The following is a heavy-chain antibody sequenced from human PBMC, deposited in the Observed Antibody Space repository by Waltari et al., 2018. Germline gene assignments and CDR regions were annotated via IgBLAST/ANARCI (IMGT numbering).Heavy chain of an antibody. D-gene: IGHD1-20*01. CDR3: AKPFYNWDDPLDS. J-gene: IGHJ4*02. Sequence: EVQLLQSGGDWVQPGGSLRLYCVNSGFTFGNESISVVRQAPGTGLEWVSSMSVSYFTYYADSVRGRFTISGDTSKNTVYLQLNSLRGEDAAVYYCAKPFYNWDDPLDSWGQGTLVTVSS. CDR2: MSVSYFT. CDR1: GFTFGNES. V-gene: IGHV3-23*01.